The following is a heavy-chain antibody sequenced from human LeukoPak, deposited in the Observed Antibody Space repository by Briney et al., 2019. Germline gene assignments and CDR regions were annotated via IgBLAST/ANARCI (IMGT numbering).Heavy chain of an antibody. V-gene: IGHV1-18*01. J-gene: IGHJ4*02. D-gene: IGHD5-12*01. CDR2: ISAYNGNT. CDR1: GYTFTSYG. CDR3: ARDSRRGYSGYDRDY. Sequence: ASVKVSCKASGYTFTSYGISWVRQAPGQGLEWMGWISAYNGNTNYAQKLQGRVTMTTDTSTSTAYMELRSLRSDDTAVYYCARDSRRGYSGYDRDYWGQGTLVTVPS.